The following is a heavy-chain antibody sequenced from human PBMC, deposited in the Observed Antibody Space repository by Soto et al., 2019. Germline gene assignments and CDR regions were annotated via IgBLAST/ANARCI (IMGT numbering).Heavy chain of an antibody. D-gene: IGHD2-2*01. J-gene: IGHJ6*03. CDR3: ARGGDGTRCPNVYMDV. CDR2: ISNNGAHT. CDR1: GFTFSNYE. Sequence: EAQLVESGGGLVQPGGSLRLSCAASGFTFSNYEMHWVRQAPGKGLEYVSGISNNGAHTDYAKSVKGRFTISRDNSENSLYLQRGGLRAEDMALYYGARGGDGTRCPNVYMDVGGKGPTVTVSS. V-gene: IGHV3-64*01.